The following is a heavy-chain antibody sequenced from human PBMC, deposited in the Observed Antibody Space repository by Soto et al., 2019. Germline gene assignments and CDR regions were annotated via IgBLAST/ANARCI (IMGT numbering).Heavy chain of an antibody. Sequence: GWSLRLSCASSVFTFSSYGMQWVRQAPGKGLEWVAVISYDGSNKYYADSVKGRFTISRDNSKNTLYLQMNSLRAEDTAVYYCAKNYYYDSSGYYEAFDYWGQGTLVTVSS. CDR3: AKNYYYDSSGYYEAFDY. CDR1: VFTFSSYG. V-gene: IGHV3-30*18. CDR2: ISYDGSNK. D-gene: IGHD3-22*01. J-gene: IGHJ4*02.